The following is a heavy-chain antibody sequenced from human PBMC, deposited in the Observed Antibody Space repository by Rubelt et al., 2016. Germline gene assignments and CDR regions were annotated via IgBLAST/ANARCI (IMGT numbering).Heavy chain of an antibody. Sequence: QVQLVQSGAEVKKPGSSVKVSCKASGGTFSGYATSWVRQAPGQGLEWMGRIIPILGIANYAQKFQGRVTITADKSTGPAYMELSSLRSEDTAVYYCASGRADMIVVRWGQGTLVTVSS. J-gene: IGHJ4*02. CDR2: IIPILGIA. CDR1: GGTFSGYA. V-gene: IGHV1-69*09. D-gene: IGHD3-22*01. CDR3: ASGRADMIVVR.